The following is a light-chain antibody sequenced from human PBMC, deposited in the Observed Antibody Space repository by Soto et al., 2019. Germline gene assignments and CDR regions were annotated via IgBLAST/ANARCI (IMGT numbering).Light chain of an antibody. V-gene: IGKV3-15*01. J-gene: IGKJ5*01. CDR3: QQHTDWPPIT. Sequence: EIEMTQSPATLSASPGERATLSCRASQSVNSKVAWYQQKPGQPPRLLIYAASTRDTGVPARFSGGGSGTEFILTISSLQSEDFAVYYCQQHTDWPPITFGQGTRLEIK. CDR1: QSVNSK. CDR2: AAS.